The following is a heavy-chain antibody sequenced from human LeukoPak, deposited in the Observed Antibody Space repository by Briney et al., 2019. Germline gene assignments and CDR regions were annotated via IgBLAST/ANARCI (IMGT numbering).Heavy chain of an antibody. J-gene: IGHJ4*02. CDR1: GYTFTGYY. CDR2: INPNSGGT. CDR3: ARVFHDYGDHPRLYYFDY. D-gene: IGHD4-17*01. V-gene: IGHV1-2*02. Sequence: ASVKVSCKASGYTFTGYYMHWVRQAPGQGLEWMGWINPNSGGTNYAQKFQGRVTMTRDTSISTAYMELSSLRSDDTAVYYCARVFHDYGDHPRLYYFDYWGQGTLVTVSS.